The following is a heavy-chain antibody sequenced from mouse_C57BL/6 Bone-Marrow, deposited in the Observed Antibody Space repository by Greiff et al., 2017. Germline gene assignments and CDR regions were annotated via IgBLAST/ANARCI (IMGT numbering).Heavy chain of an antibody. J-gene: IGHJ3*01. CDR3: ARLGYYYDYDAWFAY. D-gene: IGHD2-4*01. V-gene: IGHV1-55*01. Sequence: QVQLQQPGAELVKPGASVKMSCKASGYTFTSYWITWVKQRPGQGLEWIGDIYPGSGSTNYNEKFKSKATLTVDTSSSTAYMQLSSLTSEDSAVYYCARLGYYYDYDAWFAYWGQGTLVTVSA. CDR2: IYPGSGST. CDR1: GYTFTSYW.